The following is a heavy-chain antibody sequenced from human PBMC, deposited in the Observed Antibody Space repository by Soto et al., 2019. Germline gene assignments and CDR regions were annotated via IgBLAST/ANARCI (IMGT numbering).Heavy chain of an antibody. CDR3: ARLGYCSGGSCYPSVYYYYYYMDV. CDR1: GGTFSSYA. CDR2: IIPIFGTA. V-gene: IGHV1-69*13. J-gene: IGHJ6*03. D-gene: IGHD2-15*01. Sequence: SVKVSCKASGGTFSSYAISWVRQAPGQGLEWMGGIIPIFGTANYAQKFQGRVTITADESTSTAYMELSSVTAADTAVYYCARLGYCSGGSCYPSVYYYYYYMDVWGKGTTVTVSS.